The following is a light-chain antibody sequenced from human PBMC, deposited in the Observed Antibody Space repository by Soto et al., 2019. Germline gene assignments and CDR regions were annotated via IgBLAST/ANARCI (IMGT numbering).Light chain of an antibody. V-gene: IGLV1-44*01. Sequence: QSVLTQPPSASGTPGQRVTISCSGSTSNIGGNTVTWCQQLPGTAPKLLIYSDDQRPSGVPDRFSGYKSGTTASLAISWLQSEDEADYYCATWDDALKAYVFGTGTKLTVL. CDR3: ATWDDALKAYV. CDR2: SDD. J-gene: IGLJ1*01. CDR1: TSNIGGNT.